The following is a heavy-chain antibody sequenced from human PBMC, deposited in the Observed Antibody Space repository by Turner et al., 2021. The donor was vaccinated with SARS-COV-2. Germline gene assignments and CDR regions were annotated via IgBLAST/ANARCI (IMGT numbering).Heavy chain of an antibody. CDR3: ARGGYCSSTSCSPYWYFDL. D-gene: IGHD2-2*01. CDR1: GYTFTIYD. CDR2: MNPDSGNT. Sequence: QVQLVQSGAEVKTPGASVKVSCKASGYTFTIYDINWVRQATGQGLEWMGWMNPDSGNTAYAQKFQGRVTITRNTSISTAYMELSSLRSEDTAVYYCARGGYCSSTSCSPYWYFDLWGRGTLVTVSS. J-gene: IGHJ2*01. V-gene: IGHV1-8*03.